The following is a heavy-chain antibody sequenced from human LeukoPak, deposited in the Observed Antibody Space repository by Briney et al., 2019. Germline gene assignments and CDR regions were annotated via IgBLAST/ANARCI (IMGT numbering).Heavy chain of an antibody. V-gene: IGHV6-1*01. CDR1: GDSVSSNSAA. J-gene: IGHJ3*02. CDR3: ARDFFSTSSGWPLATFDI. D-gene: IGHD6-19*01. CDR2: TYYRSKWYN. Sequence: SQTLSLTCAISGDSVSSNSAAWTWIRQSPSRGLEWLGRTYYRSKWYNDYAVSVKSRITINPDTSKNQFSLQLNSVTPEDTAVYYCARDFFSTSSGWPLATFDIWGQGTMVTVSS.